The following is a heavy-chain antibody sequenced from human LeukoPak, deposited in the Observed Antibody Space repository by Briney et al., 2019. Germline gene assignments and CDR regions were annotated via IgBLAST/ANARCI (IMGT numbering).Heavy chain of an antibody. D-gene: IGHD6-13*01. Sequence: PGGSLRLSCAASGFTFSSYAMSWVRQAPGKGLEWVSAISGSGGSTYYADSVKGRFTISRDNAKNSLYLQMNSLRAEDTAVYYCARGGGSSSWYEDYWGQGTLVTVSS. CDR1: GFTFSSYA. CDR3: ARGGGSSSWYEDY. J-gene: IGHJ4*02. CDR2: ISGSGGST. V-gene: IGHV3-23*01.